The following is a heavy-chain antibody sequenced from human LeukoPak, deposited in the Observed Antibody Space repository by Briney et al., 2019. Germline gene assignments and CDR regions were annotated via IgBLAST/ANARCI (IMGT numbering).Heavy chain of an antibody. CDR1: GFTFSSYD. J-gene: IGHJ6*02. V-gene: IGHV3-13*01. Sequence: GGSLRLSCAASGFTFSSYDMHWVRQATGKGLEWVSAIGTAGDTYYPGSVKGRFTIPRENAKNSLYLQMNSLRAGDTAVYYCARGRGYDFWSGYSPSYYYYGMDVWGQGTTVTVS. CDR3: ARGRGYDFWSGYSPSYYYYGMDV. CDR2: IGTAGDT. D-gene: IGHD3-3*01.